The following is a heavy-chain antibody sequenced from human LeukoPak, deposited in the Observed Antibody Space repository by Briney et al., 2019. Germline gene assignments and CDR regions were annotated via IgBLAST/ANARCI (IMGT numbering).Heavy chain of an antibody. V-gene: IGHV1-8*01. CDR2: MNPNSGNT. CDR3: AGGRKGNYDWFDP. Sequence: GASVKVSCKTSGYTFTSYDINWVRQATGQGLEWMGWMNPNSGNTGYAQKFQGRVTMTRNTSISTAYMELSSLRSEDTAVYYCAGGRKGNYDWFDPWGQGTLVTVSS. J-gene: IGHJ5*02. CDR1: GYTFTSYD. D-gene: IGHD1-7*01.